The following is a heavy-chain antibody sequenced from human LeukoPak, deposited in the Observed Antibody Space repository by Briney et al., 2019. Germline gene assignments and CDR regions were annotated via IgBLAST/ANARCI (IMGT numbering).Heavy chain of an antibody. CDR1: GGSISSGDYY. D-gene: IGHD3-3*01. Sequence: SQTLSLTCTVSGGSISSGDYYWSWIRQPPGKGLEWIGYICYSGSTYYNPSLKSRVTISVDTSKNQFSLKLSSVTAADTAVYYCARGLRFLEWLFPSFDYWGQGTLVTVSS. J-gene: IGHJ4*02. CDR3: ARGLRFLEWLFPSFDY. CDR2: ICYSGST. V-gene: IGHV4-30-4*08.